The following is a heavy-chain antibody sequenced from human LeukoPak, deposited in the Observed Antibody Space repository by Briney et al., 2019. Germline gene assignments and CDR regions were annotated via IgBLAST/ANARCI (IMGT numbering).Heavy chain of an antibody. CDR3: ARDTWTYYYDSSGYYYSY. CDR2: IYYSGST. CDR1: GGSISSSSYY. D-gene: IGHD3-22*01. Sequence: SETLSLTCTVSGGSISSSSYYWGWIRQPPGKGLEWIGSIYYSGSTYYNPSLKSRVTILVDTSKNQFSLKLSSVTAADTAVYYCARDTWTYYYDSSGYYYSYWGQGTLVTVSS. V-gene: IGHV4-39*07. J-gene: IGHJ4*02.